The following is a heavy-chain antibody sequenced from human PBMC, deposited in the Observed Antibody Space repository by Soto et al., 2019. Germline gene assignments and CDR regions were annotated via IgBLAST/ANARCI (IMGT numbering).Heavy chain of an antibody. Sequence: SETLSLTCTFSGGSISSGGYYWSWIRQHPGKGLEWIGYIYYIGSIYYNPSLKSRVTISVDTSKNQFSLKLSSVTAEDTAVYYCAREGSRGFFAMFAFDIWGQGTMVTVSS. D-gene: IGHD3-10*01. CDR1: GGSISSGGYY. J-gene: IGHJ3*02. V-gene: IGHV4-31*03. CDR2: IYYIGSI. CDR3: AREGSRGFFAMFAFDI.